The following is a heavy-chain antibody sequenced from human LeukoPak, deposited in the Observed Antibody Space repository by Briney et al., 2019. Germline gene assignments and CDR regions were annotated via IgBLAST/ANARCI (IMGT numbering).Heavy chain of an antibody. J-gene: IGHJ4*02. CDR3: ARGFIGRYYASGSYYNGVEFDY. CDR2: IIPIFGTA. CDR1: GGTFSTYA. Sequence: ASVKVSCKASGGTFSTYAISWARQAPGQGLEWMGGIIPIFGTANYAQKFQGRVTIAADESTSTAYMELSSLRSEDTAVYYCARGFIGRYYASGSYYNGVEFDYWGQGTLVTVSS. D-gene: IGHD3-10*01. V-gene: IGHV1-69*13.